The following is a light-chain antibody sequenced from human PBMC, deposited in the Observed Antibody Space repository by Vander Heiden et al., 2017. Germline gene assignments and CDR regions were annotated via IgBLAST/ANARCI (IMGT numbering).Light chain of an antibody. CDR3: QQSDTTSLA. CDR2: AAS. J-gene: IGKJ1*01. Sequence: DIQMTQSPSSLSASLGDRVTITCRASQRVSSYLPWYQQKPGQAPRLLIYAASSLQRAAPPSSMGRGPGTDSTSTTSTLKLEDLAIYSGQQSDTTSLAFGEGTKVEIK. CDR1: QRVSSY. V-gene: IGKV1-39*01.